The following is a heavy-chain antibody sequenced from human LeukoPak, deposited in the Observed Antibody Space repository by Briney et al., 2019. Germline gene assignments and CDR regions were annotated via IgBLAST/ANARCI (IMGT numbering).Heavy chain of an antibody. V-gene: IGHV1-8*01. CDR1: GYTFTSYD. Sequence: ASVEISCKASGYTFTSYDINWVRQAPGQGLEWMGWMNPNSGNTGYAQKFQGRVTMTRNTSISTAYMELSSLRSEDTAVYYCARGDGSAGSYYYYYYGMDVWGQGTTVTVSS. CDR2: MNPNSGNT. D-gene: IGHD6-13*01. J-gene: IGHJ6*02. CDR3: ARGDGSAGSYYYYYYGMDV.